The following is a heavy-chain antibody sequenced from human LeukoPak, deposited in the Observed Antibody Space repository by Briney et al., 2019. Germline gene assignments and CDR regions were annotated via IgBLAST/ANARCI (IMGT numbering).Heavy chain of an antibody. CDR3: AKDYGGNPFDY. V-gene: IGHV3-23*01. D-gene: IGHD4-23*01. J-gene: IGHJ4*02. CDR1: GFTFSSYA. Sequence: PGGSLRLSCAASGFTFSSYAMSWVRQAPGKGLEWVSVISGSSDYTDYAGSVKGRSTISRDNSKNTLYLQMNSLRVEDTAVYYCAKDYGGNPFDYWGQGTLVTVSS. CDR2: ISGSSDYT.